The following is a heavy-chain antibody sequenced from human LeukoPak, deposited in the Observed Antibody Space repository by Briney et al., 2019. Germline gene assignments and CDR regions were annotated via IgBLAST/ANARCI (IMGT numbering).Heavy chain of an antibody. CDR2: IYHSGNT. V-gene: IGHV4-59*08. D-gene: IGHD6-13*01. Sequence: SETLSLTCTVSGGSISSYYWSWIRQPPGKGLEWIGNIYHSGNTYYNPSLKSRVTVSVDMSKNQFSLKLNSVTAADTALYYCARAYSSSWYWNWFDPWGQGTLVTVSS. CDR3: ARAYSSSWYWNWFDP. J-gene: IGHJ5*02. CDR1: GGSISSYY.